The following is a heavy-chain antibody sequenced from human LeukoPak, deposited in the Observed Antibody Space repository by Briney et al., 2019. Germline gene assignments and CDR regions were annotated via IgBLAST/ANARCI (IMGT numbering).Heavy chain of an antibody. CDR2: IGGTDGTT. CDR1: GFTFRNYV. CDR3: AKFALNYDILTGYYPGWFDP. V-gene: IGHV3-23*01. J-gene: IGHJ5*02. Sequence: PGGSLRLSCAASGFTFRNYVMNWVRQAPGKGLEWVSAIGGTDGTTFYADSVRGRFSISRDNSKSTLFLNMHSLRAEDTGLYYCAKFALNYDILTGYYPGWFDPWGQGTLATVSS. D-gene: IGHD3-9*01.